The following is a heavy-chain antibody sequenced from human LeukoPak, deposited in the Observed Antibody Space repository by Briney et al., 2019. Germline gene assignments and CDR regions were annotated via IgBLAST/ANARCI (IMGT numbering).Heavy chain of an antibody. V-gene: IGHV4-61*02. CDR3: ARERTDTSMDY. CDR1: GGSISRGSYY. D-gene: IGHD5-18*01. CDR2: IYTSGST. J-gene: IGHJ4*02. Sequence: SETLSLTCTVSGGSISRGSYYWTWIRQPAGKGLEWIGRIYTSGSTNHNPSLKSRVTISLDTSKNQFSLKLISVTAADTAVYFCARERTDTSMDYWGQGTLVTVSS.